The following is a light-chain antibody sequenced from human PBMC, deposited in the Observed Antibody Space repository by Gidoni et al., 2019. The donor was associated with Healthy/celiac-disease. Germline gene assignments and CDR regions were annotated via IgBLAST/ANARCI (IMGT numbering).Light chain of an antibody. CDR3: QQYGSSPPWT. J-gene: IGKJ1*01. V-gene: IGKV3-20*01. CDR1: QSVSSSY. Sequence: EIVLTQSPGTLSLSPGERATLPCRASQSVSSSYVAWYQQKPGQAPRLLIYGASSRATGIPARFSGSGSGTDFTLTISRLEPEDFAVYYCQQYGSSPPWTFGQGTKVEIK. CDR2: GAS.